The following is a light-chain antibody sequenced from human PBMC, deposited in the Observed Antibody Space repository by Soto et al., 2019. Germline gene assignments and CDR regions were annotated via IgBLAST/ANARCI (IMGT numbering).Light chain of an antibody. CDR3: CSYAGSSAV. J-gene: IGLJ2*01. CDR1: SSDVGSYNL. V-gene: IGLV2-23*01. CDR2: EGS. Sequence: QSALTQPASVSGSPGQSITISCTGTSSDVGSYNLVSWYQQQPGKAPKLMIYEGSKRPSGVSNRFSGSKSGNTASLTISGLQAEDEADYYCCSYAGSSAVFGGGTKLTVL.